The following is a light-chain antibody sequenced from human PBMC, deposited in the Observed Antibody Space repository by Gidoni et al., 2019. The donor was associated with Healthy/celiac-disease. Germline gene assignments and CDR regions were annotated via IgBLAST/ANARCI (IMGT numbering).Light chain of an antibody. CDR2: LGS. CDR3: MQALQTPLT. Sequence: DIVMTQSPRSLPVTPGEPASISCRSSQSLLHSNGYNYLDWYLQKPGQSPQLLIYLGSNRASGVPDKCSGSGSGTDFTLKISRVEADDVGVYYCMQALQTPLTFGQGTKVEIK. J-gene: IGKJ1*01. V-gene: IGKV2-28*01. CDR1: QSLLHSNGYNY.